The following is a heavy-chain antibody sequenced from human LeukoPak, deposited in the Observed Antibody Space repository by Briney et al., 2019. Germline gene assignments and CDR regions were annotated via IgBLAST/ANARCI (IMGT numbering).Heavy chain of an antibody. Sequence: SETLSLTCTVSGGSISRSSYYWGWIRQTPGMGLEWIGSVSYSGNTDYNPSLKSRVTISVDTSKNQFSLRLSSVTAADTAVYYCARERRDGYKVYFDYWGQGTLVTVSS. J-gene: IGHJ4*02. CDR2: VSYSGNT. V-gene: IGHV4-39*07. CDR3: ARERRDGYKVYFDY. D-gene: IGHD5-24*01. CDR1: GGSISRSSYY.